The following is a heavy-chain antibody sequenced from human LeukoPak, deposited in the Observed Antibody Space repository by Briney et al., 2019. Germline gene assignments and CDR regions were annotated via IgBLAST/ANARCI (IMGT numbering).Heavy chain of an antibody. CDR1: GYTFTSYG. CDR3: ARDTGGNHWYFDL. J-gene: IGHJ2*01. Sequence: ASVKVSCKASGYTFTSYGISWVRQAPGQGLEWMGWISAYNGNTNYAQKFQGRVTMTRDTSTSTVYMELSSLRSEDTAVYYCARDTGGNHWYFDLWGRGTLVTVSS. V-gene: IGHV1-18*01. D-gene: IGHD4-23*01. CDR2: ISAYNGNT.